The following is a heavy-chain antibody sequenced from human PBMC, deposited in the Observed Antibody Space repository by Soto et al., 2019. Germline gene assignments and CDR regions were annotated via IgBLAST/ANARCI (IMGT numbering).Heavy chain of an antibody. CDR2: IVPMFGTT. Sequence: QVQLVQSGPELKKPGSSVKVSCKAPADTFNSYGISWVRQAPGQGLEWMGGIVPMFGTTNLALKFEDRCTITADEFTNTVYMDIRGLTSENPAVYYCARDLVDVNLGNAVDVWGHGTRFTVSS. CDR3: ARDLVDVNLGNAVDV. D-gene: IGHD2-2*01. CDR1: ADTFNSYG. J-gene: IGHJ3*01. V-gene: IGHV1-69*01.